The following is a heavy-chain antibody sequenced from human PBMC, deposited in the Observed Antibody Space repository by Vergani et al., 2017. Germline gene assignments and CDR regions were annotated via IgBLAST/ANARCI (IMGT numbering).Heavy chain of an antibody. CDR2: IYYSGST. CDR1: GGSISSYY. Sequence: QVQLQESGPGLVKPSETLSLTCTVSGGSISSYYWSWIRQPPGKGLEWIGYIYYSGSTNYNPSLKSRVTISVDTSQDQFSLKLSSVNAADTAVYYWARGSGWAVLTPWGQGTLVTVSS. J-gene: IGHJ5*02. V-gene: IGHV4-59*01. D-gene: IGHD6-19*01. CDR3: ARGSGWAVLTP.